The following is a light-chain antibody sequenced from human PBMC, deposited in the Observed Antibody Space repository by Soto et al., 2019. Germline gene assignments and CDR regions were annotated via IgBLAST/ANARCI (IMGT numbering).Light chain of an antibody. Sequence: DIQMTQSPSSLSASVGDRVTITCRASQGISNYLAWYQQQPGKVPKLLIYVASTLQSGVPSRFSGSGSGTDFTLTISSLQPEYVATYYCQKYNSAPWTFGQETKVEIK. J-gene: IGKJ1*01. CDR3: QKYNSAPWT. CDR1: QGISNY. CDR2: VAS. V-gene: IGKV1-27*01.